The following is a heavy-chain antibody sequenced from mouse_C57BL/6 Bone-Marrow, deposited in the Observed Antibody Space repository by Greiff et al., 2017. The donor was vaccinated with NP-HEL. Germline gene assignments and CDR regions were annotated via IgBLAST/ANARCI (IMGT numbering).Heavy chain of an antibody. CDR3: ARVSYYSNYGYFDV. CDR1: GFTFSSYA. CDR2: ISDGGSYT. Sequence: DVMLVESGGGLVKPGGSLKLSCAASGFTFSSYAMSWVRQTPEKRLEWVATISDGGSYTYYPDNVKGRFTISRDNAKNNLYLQMSHLKSEDTAMYYCARVSYYSNYGYFDVWGTGTTVTVSS. J-gene: IGHJ1*03. D-gene: IGHD2-5*01. V-gene: IGHV5-4*03.